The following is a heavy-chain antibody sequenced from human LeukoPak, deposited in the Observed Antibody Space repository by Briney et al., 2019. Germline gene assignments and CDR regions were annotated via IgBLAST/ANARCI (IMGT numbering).Heavy chain of an antibody. CDR1: GATVSSGSCY. CDR2: IYYTGTT. D-gene: IGHD4-17*01. J-gene: IGHJ4*02. Sequence: PSETLSLTCSVSGATVSSGSCYWTWLRQPPGKGLEWIGYIYYTGTTNYSPSLKSRITISLDLSMNQFSLRLKSVTAADTAVYYCVSPGPNYGDYAYEYWGQGTLVTVSS. CDR3: VSPGPNYGDYAYEY. V-gene: IGHV4-61*01.